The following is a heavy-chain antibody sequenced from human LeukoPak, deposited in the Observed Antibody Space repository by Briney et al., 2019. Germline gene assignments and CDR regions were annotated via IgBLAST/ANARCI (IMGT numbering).Heavy chain of an antibody. CDR3: ARPVDTAMELDY. CDR2: ISSSSSYI. J-gene: IGHJ4*02. CDR1: GFTFSSYS. D-gene: IGHD5-18*01. Sequence: GGSLRLSCAASGFTFSSYSMNWVRQAPGKGLEWVSSISSSSSYIYYADSVKGRFTISRDNAKNSLYLQMNSLRAEGTAVYYCARPVDTAMELDYWGQGTLVTVSS. V-gene: IGHV3-21*01.